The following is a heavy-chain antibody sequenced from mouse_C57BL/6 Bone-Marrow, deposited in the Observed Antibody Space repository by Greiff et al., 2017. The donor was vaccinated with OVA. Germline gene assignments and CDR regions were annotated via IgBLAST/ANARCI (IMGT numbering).Heavy chain of an antibody. Sequence: EVKVVESGGGLVQPGGSLKLSCAASGFTFSDYGMAWVRQAPRKGPEWVAFISNLAYSIYYADTVTGRFTISRENAKNTLYLEMSSLRSEDTAMYYCARLLIYDGYGFAYWGQGTLVTVSA. CDR1: GFTFSDYG. CDR2: ISNLAYSI. V-gene: IGHV5-15*01. CDR3: ARLLIYDGYGFAY. J-gene: IGHJ3*01. D-gene: IGHD2-3*01.